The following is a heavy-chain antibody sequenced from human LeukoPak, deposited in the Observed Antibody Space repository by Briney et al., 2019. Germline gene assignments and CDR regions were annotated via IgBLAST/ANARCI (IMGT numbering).Heavy chain of an antibody. V-gene: IGHV4-4*07. CDR1: GASVSTYY. CDR3: ARGSWSFDY. D-gene: IGHD6-13*01. Sequence: SETLSLTCTVSGASVSTYYWSWIRQPAGKGLEWIGRLYTSGSTNYNPSLKSRVTISVDKSKNQFSLKVTSVTAADTAVYYCARGSWSFDYWGQGTLVTVSS. J-gene: IGHJ4*02. CDR2: LYTSGST.